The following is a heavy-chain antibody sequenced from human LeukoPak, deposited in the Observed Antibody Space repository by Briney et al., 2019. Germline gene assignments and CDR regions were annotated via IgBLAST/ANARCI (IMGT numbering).Heavy chain of an antibody. CDR2: IYHSGST. Sequence: SETLSLTCAVSGYSISSGYYWGWIRQPPGKGLEWIGSIYHSGSTYYNPSLKSRVTISVDTSKNQFSLKLSSVTAADTAVYYCARDSRGSSGAFDIWGQGTMVTVSS. CDR1: GYSISSGYY. J-gene: IGHJ3*02. CDR3: ARDSRGSSGAFDI. V-gene: IGHV4-38-2*02. D-gene: IGHD3-10*01.